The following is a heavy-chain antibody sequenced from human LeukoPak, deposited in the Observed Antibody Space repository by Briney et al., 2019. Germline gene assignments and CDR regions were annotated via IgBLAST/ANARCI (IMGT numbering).Heavy chain of an antibody. CDR3: TRAPRADDIFFES. J-gene: IGHJ4*02. D-gene: IGHD3-9*01. CDR2: IRGDGSLI. V-gene: IGHV3-7*01. CDR1: GFTLTIYW. Sequence: GGSLRLSCAASGFTLTIYWMSWVRQAPGKGLEWVANIRGDGSLIYYMDSVKGRFTISRDNAKNSMYLQMNSLRAEDTAVYYCTRAPRADDIFFESWGQGTLVTVSS.